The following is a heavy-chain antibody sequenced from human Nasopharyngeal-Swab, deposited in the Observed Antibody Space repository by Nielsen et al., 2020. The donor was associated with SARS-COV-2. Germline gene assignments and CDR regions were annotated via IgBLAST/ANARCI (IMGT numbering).Heavy chain of an antibody. CDR3: ARVLIGTPAYGSGTIDY. D-gene: IGHD3-10*01. V-gene: IGHV4-34*01. J-gene: IGHJ4*02. CDR2: INHSGST. Sequence: PGKGLEWIGEINHSGSTNYTPSLKSRVTISVDTSKNQFSLKLSSVTAADTAVYYCARVLIGTPAYGSGTIDYWGQGTLVTVSS.